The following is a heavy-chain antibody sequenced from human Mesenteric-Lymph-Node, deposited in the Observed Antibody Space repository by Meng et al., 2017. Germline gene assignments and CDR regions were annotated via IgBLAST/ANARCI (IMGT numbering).Heavy chain of an antibody. CDR2: IYYNGST. CDR3: ARRRYYYGSGSYHSYYFDY. CDR1: GGSISISSYY. D-gene: IGHD3-10*01. J-gene: IGHJ4*02. Sequence: QRQLQESGPGLLKPSATLSLTCTVSGGSISISSYYWGWIRQPPGKGLEWIGSIYYNGSTYYNPSLKSRVTISVDTSKNQFSLKLNSVTAADTAVYYCARRRYYYGSGSYHSYYFDYWGQGALVTVSS. V-gene: IGHV4-39*01.